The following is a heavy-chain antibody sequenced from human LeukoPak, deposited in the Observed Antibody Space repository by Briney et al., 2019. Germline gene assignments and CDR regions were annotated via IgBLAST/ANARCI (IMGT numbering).Heavy chain of an antibody. J-gene: IGHJ4*02. CDR3: ASWPAAGGY. D-gene: IGHD6-13*01. CDR2: IYHRGST. V-gene: IGHV4-34*01. CDR1: GGSFSGYY. Sequence: PSETLSLTCAVYGGSFSGYYWSWIRQPPGKGLEWIGSIYHRGSTYYNPSLKSRVTISVDTSKNQFSLKLSSVTAADTAVYYCASWPAAGGYWGQGTLVTVSS.